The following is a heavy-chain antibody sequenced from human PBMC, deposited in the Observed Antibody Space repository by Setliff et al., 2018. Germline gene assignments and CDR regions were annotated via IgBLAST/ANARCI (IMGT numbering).Heavy chain of an antibody. CDR1: GFTFTSYD. CDR3: ARALPSIHIDY. Sequence: GGSLRLSCAPSGFTFTSYDIHWVRQAPGKGLEWVAVISYDGTYKNFVDSVKARFTISRDNSKDTLYLQMNSLRSEDTAVYYCARALPSIHIDYWGQGTLVTVSS. J-gene: IGHJ4*02. V-gene: IGHV3-30-3*01. D-gene: IGHD6-6*01. CDR2: ISYDGTYK.